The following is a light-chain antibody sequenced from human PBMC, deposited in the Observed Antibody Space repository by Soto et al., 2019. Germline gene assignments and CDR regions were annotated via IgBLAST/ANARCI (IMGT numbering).Light chain of an antibody. CDR3: QHADGFPLIT. CDR1: EDISTW. CDR2: AAS. J-gene: IGKJ5*01. V-gene: IGKV1-12*01. Sequence: DIQMTQSPSSVSASVGDRVTITCLSSEDISTWLAWYQQKPGKAPKLLIYAASSLQSGVPSRFSGSGSGTDFTLTISSLQPEDFATYYCQHADGFPLITFGQGTRLEI.